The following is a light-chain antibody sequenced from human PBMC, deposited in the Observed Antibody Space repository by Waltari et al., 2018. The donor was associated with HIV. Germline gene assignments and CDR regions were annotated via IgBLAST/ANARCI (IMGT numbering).Light chain of an antibody. CDR3: AAWDDSLSGVV. CDR2: DNN. CDR1: SSNIGYNY. Sequence: QSVLTQPPSVSATPGQKVTISCSGSSSNIGYNYVFWYQQLPGTAPKLLIYDNNKRPSGIPDRFSGSKSGTSASLAISGLRSEDEADYYCAAWDDSLSGVVFGGGTKLTVL. V-gene: IGLV1-51*01. J-gene: IGLJ2*01.